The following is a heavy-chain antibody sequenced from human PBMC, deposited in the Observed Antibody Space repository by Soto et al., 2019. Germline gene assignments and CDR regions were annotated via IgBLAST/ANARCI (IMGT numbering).Heavy chain of an antibody. Sequence: SGPTLVNPTETLTLTCTASGFSLSNARMGVSWIRQPPGKALEWLAHIFLNDEKSYSTSLKSRLTISKDTSKSQVVFTMTNMDHVDTATYYCARASGIAVAGVINWFDLWGQGTLVTVSS. CDR2: IFLNDEK. D-gene: IGHD6-19*01. CDR3: ARASGIAVAGVINWFDL. J-gene: IGHJ5*01. CDR1: GFSLSNARMG. V-gene: IGHV2-26*01.